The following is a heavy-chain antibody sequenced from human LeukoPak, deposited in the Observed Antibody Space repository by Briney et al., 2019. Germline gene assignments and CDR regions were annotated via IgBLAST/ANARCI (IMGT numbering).Heavy chain of an antibody. V-gene: IGHV3-30*04. CDR3: AREGRVIVGATGYFDY. Sequence: PGRSLRLSCAASGFTFSSYAMHWVRQAPGKGLEWVAVISYDGSNKYYADTVKGRFTISRDNSKNTLYLQMNSLRAGDTAVYYCAREGRVIVGATGYFDYWGQGTLVTVSS. CDR1: GFTFSSYA. J-gene: IGHJ4*02. CDR2: ISYDGSNK. D-gene: IGHD1-26*01.